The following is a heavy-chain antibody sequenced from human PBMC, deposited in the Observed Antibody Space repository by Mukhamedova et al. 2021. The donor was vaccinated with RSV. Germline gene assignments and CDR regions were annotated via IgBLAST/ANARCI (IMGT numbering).Heavy chain of an antibody. CDR3: AHSGGGYSYGTFDY. CDR1: G. CDR2: IYWDDDK. Sequence: GVGWIRQPPGKALEWLALIYWDDDKRYSPSLKSRLTITKDTSKNQVVLTMTNMDPVDTATYYCAHSGGGYSYGTFDYWGQGTLVT. D-gene: IGHD5-18*01. J-gene: IGHJ4*02. V-gene: IGHV2-5*02.